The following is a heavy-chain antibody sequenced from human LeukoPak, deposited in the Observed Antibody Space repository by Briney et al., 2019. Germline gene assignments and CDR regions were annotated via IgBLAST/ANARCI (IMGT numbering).Heavy chain of an antibody. CDR1: GYYISSGCY. Sequence: SETLSLTCTVSGYYISSGCYWGWIRQPPGKGLEWIGSIYQTGSTYHNPSLKSRVTISVDTSKNQFSLKLSSVTAADTAVYYCARAVVVVAAPGSHYFDYWGQGTLVTVSS. D-gene: IGHD2-15*01. CDR3: ARAVVVVAAPGSHYFDY. CDR2: IYQTGST. J-gene: IGHJ4*02. V-gene: IGHV4-38-2*02.